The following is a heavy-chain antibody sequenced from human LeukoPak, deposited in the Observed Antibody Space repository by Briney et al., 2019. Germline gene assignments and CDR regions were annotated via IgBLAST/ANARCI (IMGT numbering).Heavy chain of an antibody. CDR1: GFTFSSYA. V-gene: IGHV3-30*04. CDR3: ARDATGYSSSSLIDY. CDR2: ISYDGSNK. Sequence: PGGSLRLSCAASGFTFSSYAMHWVRQAPGKGREGVAVISYDGSNKYYADSVKGRFTISRDNAKNSLYLQMNSLRAEDTAVYYCARDATGYSSSSLIDYWGQGTLVTVSS. D-gene: IGHD6-6*01. J-gene: IGHJ4*02.